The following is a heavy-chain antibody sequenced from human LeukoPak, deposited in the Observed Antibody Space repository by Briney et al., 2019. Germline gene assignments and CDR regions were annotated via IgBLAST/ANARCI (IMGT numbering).Heavy chain of an antibody. CDR2: IKSKTDGGTI. J-gene: IGHJ4*02. V-gene: IGHV3-15*01. CDR3: TTGRCSGGSCYSGCY. D-gene: IGHD2-15*01. CDR1: GFTFSNAW. Sequence: GGSLRLSCAASGFTFSNAWMSWVRQAPGKGLEWVGRIKSKTDGGTIDYAAPVKGRFTISRDDSKNTLYLQMNSLKTEDTAVYYCTTGRCSGGSCYSGCYWGQGTLVTVSS.